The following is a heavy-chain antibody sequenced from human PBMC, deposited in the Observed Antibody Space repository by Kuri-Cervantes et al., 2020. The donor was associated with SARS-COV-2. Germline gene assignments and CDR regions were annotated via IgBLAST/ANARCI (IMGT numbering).Heavy chain of an antibody. CDR1: GFTFSSYW. D-gene: IGHD2-21*01. Sequence: GESLKISCAASGFTFSSYWMSWVRQAPGKGLEWVANIKQDGSEKYYVDSVKGRFTISRDNAKNSLHPQMNSLRAEDTAVYYCAREALYCGGDCYSRGLGWFDPWGQGTLVTVSS. CDR2: IKQDGSEK. CDR3: AREALYCGGDCYSRGLGWFDP. J-gene: IGHJ5*02. V-gene: IGHV3-7*01.